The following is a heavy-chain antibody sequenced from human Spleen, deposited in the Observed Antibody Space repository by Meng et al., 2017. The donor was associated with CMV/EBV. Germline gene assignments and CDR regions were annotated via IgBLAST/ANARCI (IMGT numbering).Heavy chain of an antibody. Sequence: ASVKVSCKASGYTFIGYYMHWVRQAPGEGLEWMGWINPNSGGTNYAQKFQGRVTMTRDTSISTAYMELSRLRSDDTAVYYCASPGGVYGGKGLYYGMDVWGQGTTVTVSS. CDR1: GYTFIGYY. D-gene: IGHD4-23*01. V-gene: IGHV1-2*02. CDR2: INPNSGGT. J-gene: IGHJ6*02. CDR3: ASPGGVYGGKGLYYGMDV.